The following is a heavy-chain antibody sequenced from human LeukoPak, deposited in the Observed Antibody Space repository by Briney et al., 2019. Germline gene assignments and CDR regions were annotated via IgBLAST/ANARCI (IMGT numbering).Heavy chain of an antibody. V-gene: IGHV4-39*07. Sequence: SETLSLTCTVSGGSISSSSYYWGWIRQPPGKGLEWIGSIYYSGSTYYNPSLKSRVTISVDTSKNQFSLKLSSVTAADTAVYYCARVALYYYGSGSYLPNDYYYYYMDVWGKGTTVTVSS. J-gene: IGHJ6*03. CDR1: GGSISSSSYY. D-gene: IGHD3-10*01. CDR2: IYYSGST. CDR3: ARVALYYYGSGSYLPNDYYYYYMDV.